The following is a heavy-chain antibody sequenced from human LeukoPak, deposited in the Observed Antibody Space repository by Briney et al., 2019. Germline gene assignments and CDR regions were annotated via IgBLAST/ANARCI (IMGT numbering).Heavy chain of an antibody. J-gene: IGHJ3*02. Sequence: ASVEVSCKASGYTFTSYGIIWVRQAPGQGLEWMGWISAYNGNTNYAQKLQGRVTMTTDTSTSTAYMELRSLRSDDTAVYYCASFEQWLGAFDIWGQGTMVTVSS. D-gene: IGHD6-19*01. CDR2: ISAYNGNT. V-gene: IGHV1-18*01. CDR1: GYTFTSYG. CDR3: ASFEQWLGAFDI.